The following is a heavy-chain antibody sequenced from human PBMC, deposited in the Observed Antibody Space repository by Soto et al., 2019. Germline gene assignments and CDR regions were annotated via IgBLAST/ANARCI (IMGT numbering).Heavy chain of an antibody. V-gene: IGHV4-31*03. J-gene: IGHJ4*02. CDR3: ARAYCSGSSCSTAHFDY. Sequence: PSETLSLTCTVSGGSISSSSYYWGWIRQPPGKGLEWIGYIYYSGSTYYNPSLKSRVTISVDTSKNQFSLKLSSVTAADTAVYYCARAYCSGSSCSTAHFDYWGQGTLVTVSS. D-gene: IGHD2-15*01. CDR1: GGSISSSSYY. CDR2: IYYSGST.